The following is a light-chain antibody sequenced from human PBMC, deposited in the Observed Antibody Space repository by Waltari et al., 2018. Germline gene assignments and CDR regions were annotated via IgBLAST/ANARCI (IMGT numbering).Light chain of an antibody. J-gene: IGLJ3*02. CDR1: SSDIGSYNV. CDR3: SSYAGSVV. Sequence: SSDIGSYNVVSWYQHHPGKAPTLLIYGVNNRPSGVSNRFSGSKSGNTASLTISGLQAEDEADYYCSSYAGSVVFGGGTKLTVL. CDR2: GVN. V-gene: IGLV2-23*02.